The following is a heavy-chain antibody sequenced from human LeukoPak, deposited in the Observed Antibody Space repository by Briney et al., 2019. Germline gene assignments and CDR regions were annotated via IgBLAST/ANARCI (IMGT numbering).Heavy chain of an antibody. CDR2: ISAYNGNT. D-gene: IGHD3-22*01. J-gene: IGHJ4*02. CDR3: ATVYYDSSGYAPGDY. Sequence: ASVKVSCKASGGTFSSYAISWVRQAPGQGLEWMGWISAYNGNTNYAQKLQGRVTMTTDTSTSTAYMELRSLRSDDTAVYYCATVYYDSSGYAPGDYWGQGTLVTVSS. CDR1: GGTFSSYA. V-gene: IGHV1-18*01.